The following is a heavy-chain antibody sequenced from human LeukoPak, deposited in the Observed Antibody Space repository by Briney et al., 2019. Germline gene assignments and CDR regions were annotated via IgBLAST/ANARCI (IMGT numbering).Heavy chain of an antibody. J-gene: IGHJ4*02. Sequence: GESLKISCKGSGSRFTSYWIGWVRQMPGKGLEWMGIIYPGDSDTRYSPSFQGQVTISADKSISTAYLQWSSLKASDTAVYYCARRGSCTSTSCYEYFDYWGQGTLVTVSS. CDR3: ARRGSCTSTSCYEYFDY. CDR1: GSRFTSYW. V-gene: IGHV5-51*01. CDR2: IYPGDSDT. D-gene: IGHD2-2*01.